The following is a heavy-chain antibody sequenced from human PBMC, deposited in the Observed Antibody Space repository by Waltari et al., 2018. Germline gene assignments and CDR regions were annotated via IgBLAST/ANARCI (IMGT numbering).Heavy chain of an antibody. J-gene: IGHJ4*02. Sequence: QVQLRESGPGLVRSSETLSLTCTVSGHSVNNDFYLAGIRQSPGRGMEWIASIYHTCSSHYNPSLNSRVSIATDKSTKQFFLTLTHLTAADTAVYYCAEEGNTTAGLFDSWGQGTLVTVSS. D-gene: IGHD6-25*01. CDR2: IYHTCSS. V-gene: IGHV4-38-2*02. CDR3: AEEGNTTAGLFDS. CDR1: GHSVNNDFY.